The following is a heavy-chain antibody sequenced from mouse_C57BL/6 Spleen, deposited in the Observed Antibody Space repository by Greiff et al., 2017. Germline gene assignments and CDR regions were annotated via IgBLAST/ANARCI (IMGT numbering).Heavy chain of an antibody. CDR2: ISSCGSYT. J-gene: IGHJ2*01. D-gene: IGHD3-3*01. Sequence: EVKLVESGGDLVKPGGSLKLSCAASGFTFSSYGMPWVRQTPDKRLEWVATISSCGSYTYYPDSVKGRFTISRDNATYTQYRRMSSLKSADKDMYYCARQGRDHFDYWGQGTTLTVSS. V-gene: IGHV5-6*01. CDR3: ARQGRDHFDY. CDR1: GFTFSSYG.